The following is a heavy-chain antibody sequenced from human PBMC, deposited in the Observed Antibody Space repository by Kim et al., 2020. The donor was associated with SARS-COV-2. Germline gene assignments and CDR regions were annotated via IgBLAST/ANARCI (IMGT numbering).Heavy chain of an antibody. CDR1: GASISSSGYY. J-gene: IGHJ4*02. V-gene: IGHV4-39*01. D-gene: IGHD2-15*01. Sequence: SETLSLTCTVSGASISSSGYYWGWIRQPPGKGLEWIGSVYYTGSTYYNPSLKSRVTISVDTSKNQFSLKLSSVTAADTAVYYSARHFRGTSIRFLGICQFDDWGQGTLVTVSS. CDR3: ARHFRGTSIRFLGICQFDD. CDR2: VYYTGST.